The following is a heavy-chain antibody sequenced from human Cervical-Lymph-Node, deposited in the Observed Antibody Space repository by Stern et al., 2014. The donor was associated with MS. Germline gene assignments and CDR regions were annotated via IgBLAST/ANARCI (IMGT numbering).Heavy chain of an antibody. CDR3: ARGVQLWPYNWFDP. V-gene: IGHV4-38-2*02. Sequence: QVQLQESGPGLVKPSETLSLTCTVSRSSITTGYFWGWIRQPPGTGLEWIASIYHTGSTYYNPSLASRVTISVDTSKNQFSLRLISVTAADTAVYYCARGVQLWPYNWFDPWGLGTLVTVSS. D-gene: IGHD1-1*01. J-gene: IGHJ5*02. CDR2: IYHTGST. CDR1: RSSITTGYF.